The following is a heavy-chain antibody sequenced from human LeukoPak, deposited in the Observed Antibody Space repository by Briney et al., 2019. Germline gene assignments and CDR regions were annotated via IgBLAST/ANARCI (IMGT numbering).Heavy chain of an antibody. D-gene: IGHD5-18*01. V-gene: IGHV4-39*01. J-gene: IGHJ4*02. CDR1: GGSISSSSYY. Sequence: SETLSLTCTVSGGSISSSSYYWGWIRQPPGKGLEWIGSIYYSGSTYYNPSLKSRVTISVDTSKNQFSLKLSSVTAADTAVYYCARSVDTAMVMPFDYWGQGTLVTVSS. CDR3: ARSVDTAMVMPFDY. CDR2: IYYSGST.